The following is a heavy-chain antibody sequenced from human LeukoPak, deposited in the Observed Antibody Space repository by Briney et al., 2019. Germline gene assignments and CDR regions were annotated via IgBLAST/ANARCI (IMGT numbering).Heavy chain of an antibody. CDR1: GFTFSSYG. V-gene: IGHV3-33*01. Sequence: GGSLRLSCAASGFTFSSYGMHWVRQAPGKGLEWVAVIWYDGSNKYYADSVKGRFTISRDNSKNSLYLQMNTLRTEDTAVYFCARVDDFLTGSCKRYMDVWGKGTTVTVS. CDR3: ARVDDFLTGSCKRYMDV. D-gene: IGHD2/OR15-2a*01. CDR2: IWYDGSNK. J-gene: IGHJ6*03.